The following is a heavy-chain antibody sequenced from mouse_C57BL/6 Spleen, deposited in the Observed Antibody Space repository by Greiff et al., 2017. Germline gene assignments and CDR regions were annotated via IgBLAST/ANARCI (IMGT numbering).Heavy chain of an antibody. CDR1: GYTFTSYW. V-gene: IGHV1-64*01. J-gene: IGHJ4*01. CDR2: IHPNSGST. CDR3: ARDRGNYVFYAMDY. Sequence: VQLQQPGAELVKPGASVKLSCKASGYTFTSYWMHWVKQRPGQGLEWIGMIHPNSGSTNYNEKFKSKATLTVDKSSSTAYMQLSSLTSEDSAVYYCARDRGNYVFYAMDYWGQGTSVTVSS. D-gene: IGHD2-1*01.